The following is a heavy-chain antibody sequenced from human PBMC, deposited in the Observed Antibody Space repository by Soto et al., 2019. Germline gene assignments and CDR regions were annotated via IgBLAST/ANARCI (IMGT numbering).Heavy chain of an antibody. D-gene: IGHD5-12*01. J-gene: IGHJ4*02. CDR1: GGTFSNST. CDR3: ARFKLGDDY. V-gene: IGHV1-69*02. CDR2: LIPILGLA. Sequence: ASVKVSCKASGGTFSNSTVTWVRQAPGQGLEWMGRLIPILGLANYAQKFRGRLTITADKSTTTAYMELRSLRSEDTAIYYCARFKLGDDYWGQGTLVTVS.